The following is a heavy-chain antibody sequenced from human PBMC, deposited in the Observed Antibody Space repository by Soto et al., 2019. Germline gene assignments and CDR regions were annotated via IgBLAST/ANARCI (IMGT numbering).Heavy chain of an antibody. D-gene: IGHD3-3*01. CDR1: GGSISSYY. CDR3: ARSNYYYDFWSGPPGGHMDV. J-gene: IGHJ6*02. CDR2: IYYSGST. V-gene: IGHV4-59*01. Sequence: NPSETLSLTCTVSGGSISSYYWSWIRQPPGKGLEWIGYIYYSGSTNYNPSLKSRVTISVDTSKNQFSLKLSSVTAADTAVYYCARSNYYYDFWSGPPGGHMDVWGQGTTVTVSS.